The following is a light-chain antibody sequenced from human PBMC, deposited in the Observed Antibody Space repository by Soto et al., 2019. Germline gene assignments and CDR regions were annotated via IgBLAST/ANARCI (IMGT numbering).Light chain of an antibody. Sequence: DIQMTQSPSTLSASMGDRVTITCRASQSISSWLAWYQQKPGKAPKVLIYKASSLESGVPSRFSGSGSVTEFTLTISSLQPADFATYYCQQYNTYPWTFGQGTQVEIK. V-gene: IGKV1-5*03. CDR3: QQYNTYPWT. J-gene: IGKJ1*01. CDR1: QSISSW. CDR2: KAS.